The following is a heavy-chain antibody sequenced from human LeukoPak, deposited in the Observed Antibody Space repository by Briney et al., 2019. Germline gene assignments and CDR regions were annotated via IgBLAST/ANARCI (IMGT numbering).Heavy chain of an antibody. CDR2: IIPIFGTA. CDR1: GGTFSSYA. J-gene: IGHJ4*02. Sequence: ASVKVSCKASGGTFSSYAISWVRQAPGQGLEWMGGIIPIFGTANYAQKFQGRVTITTDESTSTAYMELSSLRSEDTAVYYCARAITGSYSGYVLDYWGQETLVTVSS. CDR3: ARAITGSYSGYVLDY. D-gene: IGHD5-12*01. V-gene: IGHV1-69*05.